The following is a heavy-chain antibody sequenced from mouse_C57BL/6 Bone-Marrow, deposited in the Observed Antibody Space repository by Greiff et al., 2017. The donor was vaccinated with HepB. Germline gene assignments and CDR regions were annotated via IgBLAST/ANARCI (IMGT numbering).Heavy chain of an antibody. CDR2: ISYDGSN. V-gene: IGHV3-6*01. J-gene: IGHJ2*01. CDR3: ARDLGYYPYYFDY. D-gene: IGHD2-3*01. Sequence: EVQLQESGPGLVKPSQSLSLTCSVTGYSITSGYYWNWIRQFPGNKLEWMGYISYDGSNNYNPSLKNRISITRDTSKTQFFLKLHSVTTEDTATDYCARDLGYYPYYFDYWGQGTTLTVSS. CDR1: GYSITSGYY.